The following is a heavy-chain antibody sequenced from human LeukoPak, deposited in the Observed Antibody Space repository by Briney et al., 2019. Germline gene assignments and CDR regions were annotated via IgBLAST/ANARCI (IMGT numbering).Heavy chain of an antibody. V-gene: IGHV3-21*01. CDR3: ARHGGLVQKSSWFDP. Sequence: GGPLRLSCAASGVTFSSYSMNWVRQAPGKGLEWVSSISSRSTYIYYADSVKGRFTISRDNAKNSLYLQMNSLRAGDTAVYYCARHGGLVQKSSWFDPWGQGTLVTVSS. CDR1: GVTFSSYS. D-gene: IGHD6-19*01. J-gene: IGHJ5*02. CDR2: ISSRSTYI.